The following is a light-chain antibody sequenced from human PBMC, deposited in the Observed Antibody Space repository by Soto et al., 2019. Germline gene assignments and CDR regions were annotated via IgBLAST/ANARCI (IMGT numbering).Light chain of an antibody. Sequence: EIVLTQSPATLSLSPGERATLSCRASQSVSSKLAWYQQKPGQAPRLLIYYASNRATGIPTRLSGSGSGTDFTLTISSLEPEDYAVYYCQQRNNWPPDTFGQGTRLEIK. CDR2: YAS. CDR3: QQRNNWPPDT. CDR1: QSVSSK. V-gene: IGKV3-11*01. J-gene: IGKJ5*01.